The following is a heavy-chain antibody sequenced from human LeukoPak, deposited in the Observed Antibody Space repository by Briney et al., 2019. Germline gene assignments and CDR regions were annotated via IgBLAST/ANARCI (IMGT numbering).Heavy chain of an antibody. CDR3: ARRDSSGWNWFDP. D-gene: IGHD6-19*01. V-gene: IGHV4-39*01. J-gene: IGHJ5*02. CDR2: IYYSGST. Sequence: PSETLSLTCTVSGGSISSSSYYWGWIHQPPGKGLEWIGSIYYSGSTYYNPSLKSRVTISVDTSKNQFSLKLSSVTAADTAVYYCARRDSSGWNWFDPWGQGTLVTVSS. CDR1: GGSISSSSYY.